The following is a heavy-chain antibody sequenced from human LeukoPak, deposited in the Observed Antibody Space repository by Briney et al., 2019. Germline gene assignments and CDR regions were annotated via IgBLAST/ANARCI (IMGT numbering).Heavy chain of an antibody. Sequence: SETLSLTCTVSGGSISSSSYYWGWIRQPAGKGLEWIGRIYTSGSTNYNPSLKSRVTISVDTSKNQFSLKLSSVTAADTAVYYCARHQRLPTTLARGYYYGMDVWGQGTTVTVSS. J-gene: IGHJ6*02. CDR3: ARHQRLPTTLARGYYYGMDV. CDR1: GGSISSSSYY. D-gene: IGHD4-11*01. V-gene: IGHV4-61*02. CDR2: IYTSGST.